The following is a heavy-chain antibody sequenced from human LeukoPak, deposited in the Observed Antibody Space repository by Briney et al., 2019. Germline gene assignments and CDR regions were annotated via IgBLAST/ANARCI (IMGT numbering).Heavy chain of an antibody. D-gene: IGHD1-26*01. CDR2: IYYSGST. Sequence: SETLSLTCTVSGGSLSSSTYYWGWIRQPPGKGLEWIGSIYYSGSTYYNPSLKSRVTISVDTSNNQFSLKLSSVTAADTAIYYCARIWESFDYWGRGTLVTVSS. V-gene: IGHV4-39*01. CDR1: GGSLSSSTYY. CDR3: ARIWESFDY. J-gene: IGHJ4*02.